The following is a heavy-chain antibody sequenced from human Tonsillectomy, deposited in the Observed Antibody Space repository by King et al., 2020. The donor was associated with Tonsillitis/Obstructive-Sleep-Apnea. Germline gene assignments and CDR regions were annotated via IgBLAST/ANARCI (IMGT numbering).Heavy chain of an antibody. J-gene: IGHJ4*02. Sequence: VQLVESGAEVKKPGESLKISCKGSGYRFTSYWIGWVRQMPGKGLEWMGIIYPGDSDTRYSPSFRGQVTISADKSISTAYLQWSSVKASDTAIYYCARLLGLTTVTTWAFDYWGQGTLVTVSS. CDR2: IYPGDSDT. D-gene: IGHD4-11*01. CDR1: GYRFTSYW. V-gene: IGHV5-51*01. CDR3: ARLLGLTTVTTWAFDY.